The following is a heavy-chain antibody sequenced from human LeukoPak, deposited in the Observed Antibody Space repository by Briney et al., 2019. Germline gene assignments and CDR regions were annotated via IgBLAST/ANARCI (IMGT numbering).Heavy chain of an antibody. J-gene: IGHJ6*02. CDR2: INPSGGST. Sequence: ASVKVSCKASGYTFTSYYMHWVRQAPGQGLEWMGIINPSGGSTSYAQKFQGRVTITRDTSASTAYMELSSLRSEDTAVYYCARDGEAVAPYGMDVWGQGTTVTVSS. D-gene: IGHD6-19*01. CDR3: ARDGEAVAPYGMDV. CDR1: GYTFTSYY. V-gene: IGHV1-46*01.